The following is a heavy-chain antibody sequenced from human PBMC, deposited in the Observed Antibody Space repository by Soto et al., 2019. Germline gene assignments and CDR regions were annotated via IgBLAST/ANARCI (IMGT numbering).Heavy chain of an antibody. CDR2: ISAYNGNT. J-gene: IGHJ6*02. CDR1: GYTFTSYG. D-gene: IGHD1-26*01. Sequence: ASVKVSCKASGYTFTSYGISWVRQAPGQGLEWMGWISAYNGNTNYAQKLQGRVTMTTDTSTSTAYMELRSLRSDDTAVYYCAREAKVGVYYYYYGMDVWGQGTTVTVSS. CDR3: AREAKVGVYYYYYGMDV. V-gene: IGHV1-18*01.